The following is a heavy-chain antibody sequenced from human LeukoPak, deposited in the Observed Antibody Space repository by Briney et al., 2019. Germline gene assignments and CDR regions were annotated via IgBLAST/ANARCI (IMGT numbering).Heavy chain of an antibody. J-gene: IGHJ5*02. CDR2: ISAYNGNR. Sequence: ASVKVSCKASRYTFTSYGISWVRQAAGQGGEGMGWISAYNGNRKYAQKFQGRVTVTTDTTTSTAYMELRSLRSDDTAVYYWARQRWELLWFDPWGQGTLVTVSS. D-gene: IGHD1-26*01. V-gene: IGHV1-18*01. CDR1: RYTFTSYG. CDR3: ARQRWELLWFDP.